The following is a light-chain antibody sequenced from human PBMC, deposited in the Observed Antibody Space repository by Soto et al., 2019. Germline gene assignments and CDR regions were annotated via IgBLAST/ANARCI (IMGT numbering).Light chain of an antibody. CDR1: QSVGSD. Sequence: EIVMTQSPATLSVSPGERATLSCRASQSVGSDLAWYQQKPGQAPRLLIYRASTRATGIPARFSGSGSGTEFTLTISSLQSEDSAVYYCQQYNNWPPWTFGQGTKV. CDR2: RAS. CDR3: QQYNNWPPWT. V-gene: IGKV3-15*01. J-gene: IGKJ1*01.